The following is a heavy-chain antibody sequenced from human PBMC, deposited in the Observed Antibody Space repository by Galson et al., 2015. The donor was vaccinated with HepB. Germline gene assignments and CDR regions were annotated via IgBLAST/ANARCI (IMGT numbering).Heavy chain of an antibody. CDR3: ARPPISAWHPFAL. J-gene: IGHJ4*02. CDR1: GFTFTSDA. V-gene: IGHV3-23*01. Sequence: SLRLSCAASGFTFTSDAMSWVRQAPGKGLEWVSLIADGGDGTYYTDSVKGRFTISRDNSKNTVYLQMNNLGVEDTAIYYCARPPISAWHPFALWGQGTLVTVSS. CDR2: IADGGDGT. D-gene: IGHD5-12*01.